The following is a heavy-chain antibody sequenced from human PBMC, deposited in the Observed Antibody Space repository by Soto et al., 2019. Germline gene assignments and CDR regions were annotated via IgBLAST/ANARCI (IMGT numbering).Heavy chain of an antibody. V-gene: IGHV3-23*01. CDR1: GFTFNTYA. Sequence: GGSLRLSCAASGFTFNTYAMTWVRQTPGKGLEWVSFITTRGAQTYYADPVRGRFTISTDSSRNTLYLQMNSLRPDDTAVYCCARYRSYGSASFDSWGQGTRVTVSS. CDR2: ITTRGAQT. CDR3: ARYRSYGSASFDS. J-gene: IGHJ4*02. D-gene: IGHD3-9*01.